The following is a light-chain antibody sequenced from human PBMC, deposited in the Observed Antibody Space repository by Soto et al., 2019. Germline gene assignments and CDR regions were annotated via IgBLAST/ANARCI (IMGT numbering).Light chain of an antibody. Sequence: DIQMTQSPSSLSASVGDRVTITCRASQSISSYLNWYQQKPGKAPKLLIYGASSLQSGVPSRFSGSGSGTDFTLTISRLEPEDFATYYCQQYYSYPITFGQGTRLEIK. CDR2: GAS. CDR1: QSISSY. J-gene: IGKJ5*01. CDR3: QQYYSYPIT. V-gene: IGKV1-39*01.